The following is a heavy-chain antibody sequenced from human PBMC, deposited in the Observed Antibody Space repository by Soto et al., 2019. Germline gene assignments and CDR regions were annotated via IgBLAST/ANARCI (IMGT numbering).Heavy chain of an antibody. CDR1: GYTFTSYG. CDR2: ISAYNGNT. CDR3: ARYVLEVGAIKGWFAP. D-gene: IGHD1-26*01. J-gene: IGHJ5*02. Sequence: ASVKVSCKASGYTFTSYGISWVRQAPGQGLEWMGWISAYNGNTNYAQKLQGRVTMTTDTSTSTAYMELRSLRSDDTAVYYCARYVLEVGAIKGWFAPWGQGTLVTVSS. V-gene: IGHV1-18*04.